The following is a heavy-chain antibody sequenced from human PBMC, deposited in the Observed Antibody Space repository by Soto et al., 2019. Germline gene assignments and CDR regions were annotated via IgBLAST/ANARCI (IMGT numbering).Heavy chain of an antibody. CDR2: ISSSSSTI. J-gene: IGHJ5*02. D-gene: IGHD3-3*01. CDR3: ARDLHYDFWSGYYGNNWFDP. CDR1: GFTFSSYS. V-gene: IGHV3-48*01. Sequence: GGSLRLYCAASGFTFSSYSMNWVRQAPGKGLEWVSYISSSSSTIYYADSVKGRFTISRDNAKNSLYLQMNSLRAEDTAVYYCARDLHYDFWSGYYGNNWFDPWGQGTLVTVSS.